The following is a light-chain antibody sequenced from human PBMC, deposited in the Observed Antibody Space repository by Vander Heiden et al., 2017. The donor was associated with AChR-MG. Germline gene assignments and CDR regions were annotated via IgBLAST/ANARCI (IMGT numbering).Light chain of an antibody. Sequence: DIQMTQSPSSLSASVGDRVTITCRASQSISNYLNWYQQKPGKGPKLLIYVASTLQSGVPSRFSGSGSGTDFTLTISSLQPEDFATYYCQQSYSTPRTFGQGTKVEIK. J-gene: IGKJ1*01. CDR1: QSISNY. CDR3: QQSYSTPRT. V-gene: IGKV1-39*01. CDR2: VAS.